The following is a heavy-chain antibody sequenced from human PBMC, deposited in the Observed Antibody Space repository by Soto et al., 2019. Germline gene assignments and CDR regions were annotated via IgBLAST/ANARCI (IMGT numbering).Heavy chain of an antibody. D-gene: IGHD6-6*01. V-gene: IGHV6-1*01. CDR2: TYYRSKWYN. CDR3: ARDSVAARPRGFYYYYGMDV. CDR1: GDSVSSNSAA. J-gene: IGHJ6*02. Sequence: RSQTLSLTCAISGDSVSSNSAAWNWIRQSPSRGLEWLGRTYYRSKWYNDYAVSVKSRITINPDTSKNQFSLQLNSVTPEDTAVYYCARDSVAARPRGFYYYYGMDVWGQGTTVTVSS.